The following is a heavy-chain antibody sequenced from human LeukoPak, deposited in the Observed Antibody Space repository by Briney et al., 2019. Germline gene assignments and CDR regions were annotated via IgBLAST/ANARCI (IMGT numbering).Heavy chain of an antibody. D-gene: IGHD3-10*01. V-gene: IGHV3-30-3*01. CDR2: ISYDGSNK. CDR1: GFTFSSYA. Sequence: PGRSLRLSCAAPGFTFSSYAMHWVRQAPGRGLEWVAVISYDGSNKYYADSVKGRFTISRDNSKNTLYLQMNSLRAEDTAVYYCARDYYGSGSQVFDYWGQGTLVTVSS. CDR3: ARDYYGSGSQVFDY. J-gene: IGHJ4*02.